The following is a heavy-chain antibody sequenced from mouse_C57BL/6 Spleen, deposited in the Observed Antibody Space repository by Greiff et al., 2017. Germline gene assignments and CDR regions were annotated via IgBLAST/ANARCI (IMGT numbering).Heavy chain of an antibody. CDR3: ARDRDGSSYEYFDV. V-gene: IGHV1-69*01. CDR2: IDPSDSYT. Sequence: QVQLQQPGAELVMPGASVKLSCKASGYTFTSYWMHWVKQKPGQGLEWIGEIDPSDSYTNYNGKFKGKATLTADKSSSTAYMQLSSLTSEDSAVYFCARDRDGSSYEYFDVWGTGTTVTVSS. J-gene: IGHJ1*03. CDR1: GYTFTSYW. D-gene: IGHD1-1*01.